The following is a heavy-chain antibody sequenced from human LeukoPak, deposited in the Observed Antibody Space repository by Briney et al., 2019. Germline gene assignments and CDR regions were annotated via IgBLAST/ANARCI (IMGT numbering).Heavy chain of an antibody. CDR3: ARDPNYYGSADAFDI. D-gene: IGHD3-10*01. J-gene: IGHJ3*02. Sequence: GASVKVSCKASGGAFSSYAISWVRQAPGQGLEWMGGIIPIFGTANYAQKFQGRVTITADESTSTAYMELSSLRSEDTAVYYCARDPNYYGSADAFDIWGQGTMVTVSS. CDR1: GGAFSSYA. V-gene: IGHV1-69*13. CDR2: IIPIFGTA.